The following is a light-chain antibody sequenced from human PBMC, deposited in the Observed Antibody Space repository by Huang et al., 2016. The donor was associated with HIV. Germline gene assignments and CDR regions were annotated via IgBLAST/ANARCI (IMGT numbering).Light chain of an antibody. Sequence: EVVLTQSPDTLSLSPGERATLSCRASQSVTNFLAWYQQKPGQPPRLLIYDASTRATGIPPRFSGSGSGTDFTLTISSLEPEDFAVYYCQQRNDWPPYTFGQGTRLEIK. J-gene: IGKJ2*01. CDR2: DAS. V-gene: IGKV3-11*01. CDR1: QSVTNF. CDR3: QQRNDWPPYT.